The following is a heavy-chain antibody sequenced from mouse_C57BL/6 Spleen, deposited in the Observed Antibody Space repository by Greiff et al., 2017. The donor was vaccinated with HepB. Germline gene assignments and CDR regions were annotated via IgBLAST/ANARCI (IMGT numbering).Heavy chain of an antibody. CDR3: ARIGITTVVAPDY. D-gene: IGHD1-1*01. Sequence: QVQLKQSGAELVKPGASVKLSCKASGYTFTSYWMHWVKQRPGQGLEWIGMIHPNSGSTNYNEKFKSKATLTVDKSSSTAYMQLSSLTSEDSAVYYCARIGITTVVAPDYWGQGTTLTVSS. CDR1: GYTFTSYW. V-gene: IGHV1-64*01. J-gene: IGHJ2*01. CDR2: IHPNSGST.